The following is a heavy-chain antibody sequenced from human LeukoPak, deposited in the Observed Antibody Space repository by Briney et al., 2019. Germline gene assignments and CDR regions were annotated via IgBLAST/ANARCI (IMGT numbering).Heavy chain of an antibody. CDR2: AHTSGST. V-gene: IGHV4-61*02. Sequence: PSQTLSLTCIVSGGSMTSGTFSWSWIRQPAGKGLQWIGRAHTSGSTNYNPSLKSRVTISVDTSKNQFSLKLSSVTAADTAVYYCARIPGIAAAGYFDYWGQGTLVTVSS. CDR1: GGSMTSGTFS. D-gene: IGHD6-13*01. J-gene: IGHJ4*02. CDR3: ARIPGIAAAGYFDY.